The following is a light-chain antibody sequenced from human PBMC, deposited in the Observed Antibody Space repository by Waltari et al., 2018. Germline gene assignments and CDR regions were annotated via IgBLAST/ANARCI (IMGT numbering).Light chain of an antibody. J-gene: IGLJ2*01. V-gene: IGLV1-44*01. CDR3: AAWDDSLNGVV. Sequence: QSVLTQPPSESGTPGQRVTISCSGSSSSIGSNPVNWYQQLPGTAPKLIVYRNNRRPSAVPARFSGSRSGTSASLAISGLQSEDEADYYCAAWDDSLNGVVFGGGTKLTVL. CDR1: SSSIGSNP. CDR2: RNN.